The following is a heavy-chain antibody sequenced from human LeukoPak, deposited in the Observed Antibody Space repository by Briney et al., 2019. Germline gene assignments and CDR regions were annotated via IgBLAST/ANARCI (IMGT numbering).Heavy chain of an antibody. Sequence: GGSLRLSCAASGFAYNNYVIHWIRQAPGKGLEWVAVIAHDHSQIYYADSVQGRFTISRDNSMNMLYLQMNSLRVEDTAVYFCARDPTLGHPDYFDRCGQGTLVTVSS. CDR3: ARDPTLGHPDYFDR. CDR1: GFAYNNYV. J-gene: IGHJ4*02. CDR2: IAHDHSQI. V-gene: IGHV3-30*04. D-gene: IGHD1-1*01.